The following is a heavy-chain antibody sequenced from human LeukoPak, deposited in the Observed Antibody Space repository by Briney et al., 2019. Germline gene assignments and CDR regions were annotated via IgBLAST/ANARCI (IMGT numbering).Heavy chain of an antibody. V-gene: IGHV4-39*01. CDR2: IYYSGST. CDR1: GGSISSSSYY. J-gene: IGHJ4*02. CDR3: ASLGYSYGYGFDY. Sequence: PSETLSFTCTVSGGSISSSSYYWGWIRQPPGKGLEWIGSIYYSGSTYYNPSLKSRVTISVDTSKNQFSLKLSSVTAADTAVYYCASLGYSYGYGFDYWGQGTLVTVSS. D-gene: IGHD5-18*01.